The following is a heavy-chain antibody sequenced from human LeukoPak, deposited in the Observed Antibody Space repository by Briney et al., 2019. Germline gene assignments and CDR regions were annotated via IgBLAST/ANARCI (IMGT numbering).Heavy chain of an antibody. V-gene: IGHV3-30*18. CDR3: AKRPSDYGDYVTYFDY. J-gene: IGHJ4*02. Sequence: GGSLRLSCAASGFSFISYGMHWVRQAPGKGLEWVGVISDDGRNKKYADSVKGRFTIYRDNSKDTLYLQMNSLRDEDTAVYYCAKRPSDYGDYVTYFDYWGQGTLVTVSS. CDR1: GFSFISYG. CDR2: ISDDGRNK. D-gene: IGHD4-17*01.